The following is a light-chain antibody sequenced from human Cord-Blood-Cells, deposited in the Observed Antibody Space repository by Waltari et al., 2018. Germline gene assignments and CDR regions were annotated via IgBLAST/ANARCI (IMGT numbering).Light chain of an antibody. Sequence: DSVMTQSSLSLPVTRGEPASISCMSSQSLLHSNGYNYLDWYLQKPGQSPQLLIYLGSNRASGVTDRFSGSGSGTDYTLKISRVKAEDVGVYYCMQALQNPTFGQGTKVEIQ. V-gene: IGKV2-28*01. CDR3: MQALQNPT. CDR1: QSLLHSNGYNY. J-gene: IGKJ1*01. CDR2: LGS.